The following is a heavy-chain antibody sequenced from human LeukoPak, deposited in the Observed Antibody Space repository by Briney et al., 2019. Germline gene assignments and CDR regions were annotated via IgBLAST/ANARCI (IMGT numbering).Heavy chain of an antibody. CDR3: ARGGDSSGSIRSAFDI. J-gene: IGHJ3*02. CDR2: IYSGGST. CDR1: GFTVSSNC. D-gene: IGHD3-22*01. Sequence: PGGSLRLSCAASGFTVSSNCMSWVRQAPGKGLEWVSLIYSGGSTYYADSVKGRLTISRDNSKNTLYLQMNSLRAEDTAVYYCARGGDSSGSIRSAFDIWGQGTMVTVSS. V-gene: IGHV3-53*01.